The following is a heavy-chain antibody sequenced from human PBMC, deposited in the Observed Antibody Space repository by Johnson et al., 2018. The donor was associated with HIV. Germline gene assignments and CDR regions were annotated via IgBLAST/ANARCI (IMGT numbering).Heavy chain of an antibody. J-gene: IGHJ3*02. CDR1: GFTFNSYG. D-gene: IGHD4-17*01. V-gene: IGHV3-30*02. CDR2: IRYDGSNK. Sequence: QMLLVESGGGVVQPGRSLRLFCAASGFTFNSYGMHWVRQAPGKGLEWVAFIRYDGSNKYYADSVKGRFTISRDNSKNTLYLQMKSLRAEDTAVYYCAELPGFGDYDDGALDIWGQGTMVTVSS. CDR3: AELPGFGDYDDGALDI.